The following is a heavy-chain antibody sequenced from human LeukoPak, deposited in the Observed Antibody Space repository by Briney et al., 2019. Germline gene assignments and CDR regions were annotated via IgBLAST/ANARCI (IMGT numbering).Heavy chain of an antibody. CDR1: GFTFSSYS. CDR3: ARDRGVGAIAFDI. CDR2: ISSSSSYI. J-gene: IGHJ3*02. V-gene: IGHV3-21*01. Sequence: GGSLRLSCAASGFTFSSYSMNWVRQAPGKGLEWVSSISSSSSYIYYADSVKGRFTISRDNAKNSLYLQMNSLRAEDTAVYYCARDRGVGAIAFDIWGQGTMVTVSS. D-gene: IGHD1-26*01.